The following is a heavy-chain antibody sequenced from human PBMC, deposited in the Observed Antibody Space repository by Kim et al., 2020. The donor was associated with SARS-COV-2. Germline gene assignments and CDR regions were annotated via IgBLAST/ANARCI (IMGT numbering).Heavy chain of an antibody. V-gene: IGHV1-3*01. CDR1: GYTFNTYA. J-gene: IGHJ4*02. CDR3: ARDHRNTSGYYSFDY. CDR2: INGGNGYT. D-gene: IGHD3-22*01. Sequence: ASVKVSCKASGYTFNTYALHWVRQAPGQRLDWMGWINGGNGYTEYSHKFQYRVTFTKDTSAKTAYMELSSLRSEDTAVYYCARDHRNTSGYYSFDYWGQGTLVTVSS.